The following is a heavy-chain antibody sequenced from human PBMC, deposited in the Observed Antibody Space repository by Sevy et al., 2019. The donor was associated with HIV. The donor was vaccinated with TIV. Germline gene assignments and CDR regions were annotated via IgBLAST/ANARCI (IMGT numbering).Heavy chain of an antibody. CDR1: GFIFSNYY. CDR3: ARVRDRYCSGGSCYYGYFFDY. D-gene: IGHD2-15*01. CDR2: ISDRSDTI. J-gene: IGHJ4*02. V-gene: IGHV3-48*01. Sequence: GGSLRLSCAASGFIFSNYYMTWVRQAPGKGLEWVSYISDRSDTISYADSVKGRFTISRDNAKNALYRQMRSLRGEDTAVYYCARVRDRYCSGGSCYYGYFFDYWGQGTLVTVSS.